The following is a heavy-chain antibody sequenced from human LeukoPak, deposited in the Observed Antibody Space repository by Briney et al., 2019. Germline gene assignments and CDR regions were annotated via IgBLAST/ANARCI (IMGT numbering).Heavy chain of an antibody. CDR1: GLTFSDYY. J-gene: IGHJ6*04. V-gene: IGHV3-11*06. D-gene: IGHD2-15*01. CDR2: ISSSSSYT. CDR3: ARLYCSGGSCHKDYYYYGMDV. Sequence: PGRSLRLSCAASGLTFSDYYMSWIRHAPGKGLEWVSYISSSSSYTNYADSVKGRFTISRDNAKNSLYLQMNSLRAEDTAVYYCARLYCSGGSCHKDYYYYGMDVWGKGTTVTVSP.